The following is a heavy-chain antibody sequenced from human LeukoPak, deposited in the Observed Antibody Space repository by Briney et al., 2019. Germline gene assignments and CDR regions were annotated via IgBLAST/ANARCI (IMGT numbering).Heavy chain of an antibody. D-gene: IGHD2-2*01. CDR1: GGSFSGYY. CDR2: IYYSGST. J-gene: IGHJ5*02. CDR3: ARDVVVVVPAAILRWFDP. Sequence: PSETLSLTCAVYGGSFSGYYWSWIRQPPGKGLEWIGYIYYSGSTNYNPSLKSRVTISVDTSKNQFSLKLSSVTAADTAVYYCARDVVVVVPAAILRWFDPWGQGTLVTVSS. V-gene: IGHV4-59*01.